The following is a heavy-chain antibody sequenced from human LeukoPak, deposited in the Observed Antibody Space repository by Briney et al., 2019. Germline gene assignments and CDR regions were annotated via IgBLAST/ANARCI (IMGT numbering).Heavy chain of an antibody. D-gene: IGHD1-26*01. J-gene: IGHJ4*02. CDR2: ISGSGGST. CDR1: GFTFSSYA. Sequence: GGSLRLSCAASGFTFSSYAMSWVRRAPGKGLEWVSAISGSGGSTYYADSVKGRFTISRDNSKNTLYLQMNSLRAEDTAVYYCALPVGATLADYWGQGTLVTVSS. CDR3: ALPVGATLADY. V-gene: IGHV3-23*01.